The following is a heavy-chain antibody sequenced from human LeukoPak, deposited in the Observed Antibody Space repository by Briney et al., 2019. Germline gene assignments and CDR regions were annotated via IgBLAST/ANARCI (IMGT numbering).Heavy chain of an antibody. CDR3: AAGSSVDY. D-gene: IGHD3-10*01. Sequence: SGGSLRLSCAASGFTFSSSWINWVRQSLGQGLELVANIKQDGSENYYVASVKGRFTTSRDNAEKSLYLQMNSLRLEDTAVYYCAAGSSVDYWGQGTLVTVSS. CDR2: IKQDGSEN. J-gene: IGHJ4*02. CDR1: GFTFSSSW. V-gene: IGHV3-7*02.